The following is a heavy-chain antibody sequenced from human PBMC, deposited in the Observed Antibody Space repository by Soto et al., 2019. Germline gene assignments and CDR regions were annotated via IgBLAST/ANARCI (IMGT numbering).Heavy chain of an antibody. CDR3: ASHSSGSRHPGVDY. CDR2: IYDSGNS. D-gene: IGHD1-26*01. V-gene: IGHV4-39*02. CDR1: GGSISSSTSY. J-gene: IGHJ4*02. Sequence: QLQLQESGPGLVKPSETLSLTCTVSGGSISSSTSYWGWVRQPPGKGLEWIASIYDSGNSHYHPSLRSRVTISVDTSKNHLSLKLSPVTAADTAVYYCASHSSGSRHPGVDYWGQGTLVTVSS.